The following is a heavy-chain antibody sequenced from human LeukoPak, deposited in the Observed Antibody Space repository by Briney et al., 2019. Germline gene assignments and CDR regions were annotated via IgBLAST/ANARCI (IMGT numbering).Heavy chain of an antibody. CDR2: FDPEDGET. J-gene: IGHJ4*02. V-gene: IGHV1-24*01. CDR1: GYTLTELS. D-gene: IGHD6-6*01. Sequence: ASVKVSCKVSGYTLTELSMHWVRQAPGEGLEWMGGFDPEDGETIYAQKSQGRVTMTEDTSTDTAYMELSSLRSEDTAVYYCARAPLAARRLNDYWGQGTLVTVSS. CDR3: ARAPLAARRLNDY.